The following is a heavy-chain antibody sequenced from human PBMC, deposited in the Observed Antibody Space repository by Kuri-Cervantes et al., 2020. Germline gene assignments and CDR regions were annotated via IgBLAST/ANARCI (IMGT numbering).Heavy chain of an antibody. V-gene: IGHV3-30-3*01. J-gene: IGHJ4*02. D-gene: IGHD4-23*01. CDR2: ISNDGNKK. CDR3: ARSQGDALRWLHLDY. Sequence: GESLKISCVASGFAFRTYAMHWVRLAPGRGLEWLAVISNDGNKKYYADSLEGRFIVSRDNSKNTLYLQMNNLRAEDTAVYCCARSQGDALRWLHLDYWGPGTVVTVSS. CDR1: GFAFRTYA.